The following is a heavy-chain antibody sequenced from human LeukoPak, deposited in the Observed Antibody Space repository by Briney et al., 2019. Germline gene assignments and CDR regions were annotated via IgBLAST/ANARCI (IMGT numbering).Heavy chain of an antibody. J-gene: IGHJ4*02. D-gene: IGHD1-14*01. Sequence: GGSLRLSCAASGFTFSRHLMHWVRQAQGTGLVWVSSVKSDGTATNYADSVKGRFTISRDNAKNTLYLQMNSLRVEDTAVYYCVRKFATGDWGQGTLVTVSS. CDR3: VRKFATGD. CDR1: GFTFSRHL. V-gene: IGHV3-74*01. CDR2: VKSDGTAT.